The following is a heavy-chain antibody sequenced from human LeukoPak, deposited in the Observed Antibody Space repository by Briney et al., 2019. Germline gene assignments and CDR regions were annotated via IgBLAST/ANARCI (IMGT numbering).Heavy chain of an antibody. J-gene: IGHJ6*02. CDR2: ISTSSEYI. V-gene: IGHV3-21*01. D-gene: IGHD1-26*01. CDR3: ARDTGSYWYYYYYYGMDV. Sequence: GGSLRLSCAASGFIFSDYIMNWVRQAPGKGLEWVSSISTSSEYIYYADSVKGRFTISRDNAENSLFLHMNSLRVEDTAVYFCARDTGSYWYYYYYYGMDVWGQGTTVTVSS. CDR1: GFIFSDYI.